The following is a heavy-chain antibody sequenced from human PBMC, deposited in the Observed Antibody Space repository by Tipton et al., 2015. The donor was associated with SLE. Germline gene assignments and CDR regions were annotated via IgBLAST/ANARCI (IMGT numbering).Heavy chain of an antibody. CDR3: ASIGSIYYYYYYMDV. CDR2: ISHSGIT. Sequence: AGLVKHSETLSLTCSVYGGSFSGYYWNWIRQPPGKGLEWIGEISHSGITNYNPSLKSRVTISVDTSKNQFSLKLSSVTAADTAVYYCASIGSIYYYYYYMDVWGKGTTVTVSS. V-gene: IGHV4-34*01. CDR1: GGSFSGYY. J-gene: IGHJ6*03.